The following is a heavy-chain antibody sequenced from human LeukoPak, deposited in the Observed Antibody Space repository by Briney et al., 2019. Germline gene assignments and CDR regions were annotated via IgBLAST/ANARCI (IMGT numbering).Heavy chain of an antibody. V-gene: IGHV3-74*01. CDR1: GFTFNNFW. D-gene: IGHD2/OR15-2a*01. CDR2: IYGDGSST. Sequence: GGSLRLSCAASGFTFNNFWMHWVRQAPGKGLVWVALIYGDGSSTRYADSVKGRFTISRDNAKNTLFLLMNSLRAEDTAVYYCARDSNYGLDVWGQGTTVTVSS. J-gene: IGHJ6*02. CDR3: ARDSNYGLDV.